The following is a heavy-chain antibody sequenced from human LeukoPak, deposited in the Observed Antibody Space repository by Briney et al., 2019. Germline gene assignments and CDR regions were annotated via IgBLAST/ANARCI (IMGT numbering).Heavy chain of an antibody. CDR1: GYTFTDYY. CDR3: AGVKAWELSFDY. Sequence: ASVKVSCKASGYTFTDYYMHWVRQAPGQGLEWMGWINPNTGGTHYAQKIQDRVSMTRDTSITTVYMELSSLRSDDTAVYYCAGVKAWELSFDYWGQGTLVTVSS. J-gene: IGHJ4*02. CDR2: INPNTGGT. D-gene: IGHD1-26*01. V-gene: IGHV1-2*02.